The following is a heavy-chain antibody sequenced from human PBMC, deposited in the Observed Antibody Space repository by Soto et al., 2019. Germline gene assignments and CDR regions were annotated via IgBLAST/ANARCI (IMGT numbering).Heavy chain of an antibody. D-gene: IGHD1-1*01. CDR1: GGTFSSYT. CDR3: ARMRGSYGMDV. Sequence: QVQLVQSGAEVKKPGSSVKVSCKASGGTFSSYTITWVRQAPGQGLGWMGRIDPILGIPNYAQKFQGRVTFTADKATSTAYMELSSLRSEDTAVYYCARMRGSYGMDVWVQGTTVTVSS. V-gene: IGHV1-69*02. CDR2: IDPILGIP. J-gene: IGHJ6*02.